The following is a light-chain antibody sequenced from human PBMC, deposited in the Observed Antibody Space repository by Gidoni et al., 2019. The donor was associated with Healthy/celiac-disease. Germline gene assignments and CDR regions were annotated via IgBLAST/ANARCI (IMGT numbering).Light chain of an antibody. V-gene: IGKV3-20*01. J-gene: IGKJ3*01. CDR2: GAS. Sequence: EIVLTQSPATLSLSPGERATLSCRASQSVSSSYLAWYQQKPGQAPRLLIYGASSRATGIPARFSGSGSGTDFTLTISRLEPEDFAVYYCQQCSSSPFTFGPGTKVDIK. CDR3: QQCSSSPFT. CDR1: QSVSSSY.